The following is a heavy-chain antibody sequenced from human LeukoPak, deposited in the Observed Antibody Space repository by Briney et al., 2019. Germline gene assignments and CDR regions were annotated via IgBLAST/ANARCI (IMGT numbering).Heavy chain of an antibody. CDR2: TWYDGSNK. CDR3: ARGGGSYYDILTGYYAFDY. Sequence: GGSLRLSCAASGFTFCSYGMHWVREAPGEGLGWVAVTWYDGSNKYYADSVKGRFTISRDNSKNTLYLQMHSLRAEDTAVDYCARGGGSYYDILTGYYAFDYWGQGTLVTVSS. CDR1: GFTFCSYG. V-gene: IGHV3-33*01. D-gene: IGHD3-9*01. J-gene: IGHJ4*02.